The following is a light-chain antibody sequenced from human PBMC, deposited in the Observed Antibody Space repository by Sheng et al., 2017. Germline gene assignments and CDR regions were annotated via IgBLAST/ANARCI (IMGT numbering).Light chain of an antibody. J-gene: IGKJ3*01. CDR2: TAS. CDR3: QQSFTTPIT. Sequence: DIQMTQSPSSLSASLGDTVTITCRASHRVRSYLNWYQQKPGKAPKLLVYTASFLHDGVPSRFSGSASGTNFSLTIGGVETEDFATYYCQQSFTTPITFG. CDR1: HRVRSY. V-gene: IGKV1-39*01.